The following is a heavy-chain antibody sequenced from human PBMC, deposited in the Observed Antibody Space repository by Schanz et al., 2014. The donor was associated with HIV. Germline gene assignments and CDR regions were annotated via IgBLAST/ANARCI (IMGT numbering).Heavy chain of an antibody. CDR2: ISPNNGNR. J-gene: IGHJ4*02. Sequence: QVQLVQSGAEVKKPGASVKVSCKASGYTFTTYGITWVRQAPGQGLEWMGWISPNNGNRNYAQKLQGRVTMTTDTSMTTAYMELRSLRSDETAIYYCARGGSGWYGYEGFDYWGQGTLVTVSS. V-gene: IGHV1-18*01. CDR3: ARGGSGWYGYEGFDY. CDR1: GYTFTTYG. D-gene: IGHD6-19*01.